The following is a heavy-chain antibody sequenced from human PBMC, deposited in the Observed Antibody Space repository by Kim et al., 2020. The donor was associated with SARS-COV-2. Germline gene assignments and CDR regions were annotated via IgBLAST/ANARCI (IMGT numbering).Heavy chain of an antibody. CDR3: VKDVAITTTTYYYGLDV. V-gene: IGHV3-30*18. Sequence: GGSLRLSCAASGFTFPSYGMHWVRQAPGKGLECVALTSYDGSNEYYADSVRGRFTISRDNSKNTLFLQMNSLRPEDTAVYYCVKDVAITTTTYYYGLDVWGQGTPVTVSS. CDR1: GFTFPSYG. J-gene: IGHJ6*02. D-gene: IGHD1-1*01. CDR2: TSYDGSNE.